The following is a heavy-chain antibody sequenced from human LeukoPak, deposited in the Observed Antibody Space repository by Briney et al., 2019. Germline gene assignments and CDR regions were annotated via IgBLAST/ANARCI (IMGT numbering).Heavy chain of an antibody. D-gene: IGHD5-18*01. CDR3: AKVAGYSYVGVYYFDY. CDR1: GFTFSNSA. J-gene: IGHJ4*02. CDR2: ISGSGGST. V-gene: IGHV3-23*01. Sequence: GGSLRLSCAASGFTFSNSAMSWVRQAPGKGLEWVSTISGSGGSTYYADSVKGRFTISRDNSKNTLYLQMNSLRAEDTAVYYCAKVAGYSYVGVYYFDYWGQGTLVTVSS.